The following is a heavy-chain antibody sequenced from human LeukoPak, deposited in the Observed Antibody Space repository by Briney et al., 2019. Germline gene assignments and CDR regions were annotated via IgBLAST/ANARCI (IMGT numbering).Heavy chain of an antibody. V-gene: IGHV3-33*01. CDR3: ARDLDYYDSSGYYYGPKYYFDY. CDR2: IWYDGSNK. J-gene: IGHJ4*02. CDR1: GFTFSSYG. D-gene: IGHD3-22*01. Sequence: PGGSLRLSCAASGFTFSSYGMHWVRQAPGEGLEWVAVIWYDGSNKYYSDSVKGRFTISRDNSKNTLYLQMNSLRAEDTAVYYCARDLDYYDSSGYYYGPKYYFDYWGQGTLVTVSS.